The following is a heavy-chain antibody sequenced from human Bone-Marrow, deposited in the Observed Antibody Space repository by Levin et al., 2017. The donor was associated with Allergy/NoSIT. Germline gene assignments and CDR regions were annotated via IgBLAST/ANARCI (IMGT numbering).Heavy chain of an antibody. CDR3: VKNGDDYDFDY. CDR2: IRNKANSYTT. J-gene: IGHJ4*02. V-gene: IGHV3-72*01. Sequence: GESLKISCAASGFTFSDHYMDWVRQAPRKGLEWVGRIRNKANSYTTEYAASVKGRFTISRDDSKNSLYLQMSSLKTEDTAVYYCVKNGDDYDFDYWGQGTLVTVSS. D-gene: IGHD4/OR15-4a*01. CDR1: GFTFSDHY.